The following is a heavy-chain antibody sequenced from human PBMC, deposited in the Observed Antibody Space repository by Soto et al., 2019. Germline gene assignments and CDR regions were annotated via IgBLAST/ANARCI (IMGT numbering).Heavy chain of an antibody. D-gene: IGHD3-22*01. CDR3: ARDRVYDSSGYYYPDAFHI. CDR1: GGSISSYY. CDR2: IYTSGST. Sequence: PSETLSLSCAVSGGSISSYYWSCILQPSGKGLEWIGRIYTSGSTNYNPSLKSRVTMSVDTSKNQFSLKLSSVTAADTAVYYCARDRVYDSSGYYYPDAFHISGPRPIVTLSS. V-gene: IGHV4-4*07. J-gene: IGHJ3*02.